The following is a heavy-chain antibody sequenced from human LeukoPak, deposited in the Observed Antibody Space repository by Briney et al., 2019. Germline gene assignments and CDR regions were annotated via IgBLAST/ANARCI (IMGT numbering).Heavy chain of an antibody. CDR2: IYYSGST. D-gene: IGHD1-14*01. J-gene: IGHJ5*02. V-gene: IGHV4-39*01. CDR1: GGSISSSSYY. Sequence: SETLSLTCTVSGGSISSSSYYWGWIRQSPGKGLEWIGSIYYSGSTYYNPSLKSRVTISVDTSKNQFSLKLSSVTAADTAVYYCARTGRNWFDPWGQGTLVTVSS. CDR3: ARTGRNWFDP.